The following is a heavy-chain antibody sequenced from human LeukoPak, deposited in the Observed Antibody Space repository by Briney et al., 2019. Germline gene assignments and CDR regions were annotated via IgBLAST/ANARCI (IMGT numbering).Heavy chain of an antibody. V-gene: IGHV3-9*01. Sequence: GGSLRLSCAASGFTIDDYAMHWLRQAPGKGLEGFSGISWNSGSIAYADSVKGRFTISRDNAKDSLYLQMNSLRAEDTAVYYCARSLGGQGTLVTVSS. CDR1: GFTIDDYA. J-gene: IGHJ4*02. CDR2: ISWNSGSI. CDR3: ARSL.